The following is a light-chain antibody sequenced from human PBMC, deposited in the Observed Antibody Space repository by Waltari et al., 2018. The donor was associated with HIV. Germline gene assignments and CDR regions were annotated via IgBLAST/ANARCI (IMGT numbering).Light chain of an antibody. V-gene: IGLV7-46*01. CDR3: LLSYSETDVL. J-gene: IGLJ2*01. Sequence: QAVVTQEPSLTVSPGGTVTLTCGSSTGAVTSGHYAFWFPQKPGQAPTTLIYETNNKHSWTPARFSGSLLGGKAALTLSGAQPEDEADYYCLLSYSETDVLFGGGTKLTVL. CDR1: TGAVTSGHY. CDR2: ETN.